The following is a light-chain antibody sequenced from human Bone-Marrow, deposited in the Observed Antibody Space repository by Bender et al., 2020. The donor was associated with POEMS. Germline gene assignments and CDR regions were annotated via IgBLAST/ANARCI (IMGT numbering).Light chain of an antibody. CDR1: SGDIGTYDF. CDR3: SAYAGDNTVL. CDR2: EVS. V-gene: IGLV2-23*02. Sequence: QSALTQPSSVSGSPGQSITISCTGTSGDIGTYDFVSWYRQFPGGAPKLIISEVSRRPSGVPYRFTAYKSDNTASLVVSGLQPEDEADYYCSAYAGDNTVLFGGGTKLTVL. J-gene: IGLJ2*01.